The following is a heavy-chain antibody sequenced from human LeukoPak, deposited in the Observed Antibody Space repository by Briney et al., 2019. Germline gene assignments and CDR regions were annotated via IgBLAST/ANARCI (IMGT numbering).Heavy chain of an antibody. CDR1: GFTVSSNY. V-gene: IGHV3-53*01. D-gene: IGHD6-13*01. CDR2: IYSGGST. CDR3: ARDGGYSSSWTAFGY. J-gene: IGHJ4*02. Sequence: GGSLRLSCAASGFTVSSNYMSWVRQAPGQGLEWVSVIYSGGSTYYADSVKGRFTISRDNSKNTLYLQMNSLRAEDTAVYYCARDGGYSSSWTAFGYWGQGTLVTVSS.